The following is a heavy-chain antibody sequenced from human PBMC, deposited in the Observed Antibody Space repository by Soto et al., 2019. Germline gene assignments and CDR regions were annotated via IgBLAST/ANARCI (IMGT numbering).Heavy chain of an antibody. V-gene: IGHV4-59*01. CDR1: GGSISSYY. CDR2: IYYSGST. J-gene: IGHJ3*02. Sequence: SETLSLTCTASGGSISSYYWSWIRQPPGKGLEWIGYIYYSGSTNYNPSLKSRVTISVDTSKNQFSLKLSSVTAADTAVYYCARDQYNWNGGRNAFDIWGQGTMVTVSS. CDR3: ARDQYNWNGGRNAFDI. D-gene: IGHD1-1*01.